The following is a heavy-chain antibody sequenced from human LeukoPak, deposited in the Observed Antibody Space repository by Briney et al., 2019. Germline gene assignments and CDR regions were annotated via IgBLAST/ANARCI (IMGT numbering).Heavy chain of an antibody. CDR2: INPNSGGT. V-gene: IGHV1-2*02. CDR3: ASPSLVRGYYYYGMDV. CDR1: GYTFTGYY. D-gene: IGHD3-10*01. J-gene: IGHJ6*02. Sequence: GASVKVSCKASGYTFTGYYMHWVRQAPGQGLEWMGWINPNSGGTNYAQKFQGRVTMTRDTSISTAYMELSRLRSDDTAVYYRASPSLVRGYYYYGMDVWGQGTTVTVSS.